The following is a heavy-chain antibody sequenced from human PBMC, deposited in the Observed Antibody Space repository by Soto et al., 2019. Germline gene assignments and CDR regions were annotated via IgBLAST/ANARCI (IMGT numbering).Heavy chain of an antibody. CDR1: GFTFSGYW. V-gene: IGHV3-7*05. Sequence: EVQLVESGGGLVQPGGSLRLSCAASGFTFSGYWMSWVRQAPGKGLEWVANIKQDGSEQFYVDSVKGRFTISRDTAKNSLYLQVNSLRAEDTAVYYGAREDVWGQGTTVTVSS. CDR3: AREDV. CDR2: IKQDGSEQ. J-gene: IGHJ6*02.